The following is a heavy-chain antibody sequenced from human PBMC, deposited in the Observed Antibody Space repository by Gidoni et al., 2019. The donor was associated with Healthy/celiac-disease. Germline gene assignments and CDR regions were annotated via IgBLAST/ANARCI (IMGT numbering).Heavy chain of an antibody. CDR3: ASSYYDFWSGYQAFQH. Sequence: EVQLVETGGGLIQPGGSLSLSCAASGFTVSSNYMSWVRQAPGKGLEWVSVIYSGGSKYYADSVKGRFTISRDNSKNTLYLQMNSLRAEDTAVYYCASSYYDFWSGYQAFQHWGQGTLVTVSS. J-gene: IGHJ1*01. CDR2: IYSGGSK. V-gene: IGHV3-53*02. D-gene: IGHD3-3*01. CDR1: GFTVSSNY.